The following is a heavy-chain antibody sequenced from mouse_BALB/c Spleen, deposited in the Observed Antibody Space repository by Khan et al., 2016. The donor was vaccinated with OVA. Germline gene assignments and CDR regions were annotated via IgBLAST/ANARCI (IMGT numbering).Heavy chain of an antibody. D-gene: IGHD2-10*01. Sequence: VELVESGPGLVAPSQSLSITCTISGFSLTNYGVHWVRPPPGKGLEWLVVIWSDGSTTYNSALKSRLTISKDNSTSQVFLKMNTLQTDDTAMYFCARQPYYHYNIMDYWGQGTTVTVSS. V-gene: IGHV2-6-1*01. CDR1: GFSLTNYG. CDR2: IWSDGST. J-gene: IGHJ4*01. CDR3: ARQPYYHYNIMDY.